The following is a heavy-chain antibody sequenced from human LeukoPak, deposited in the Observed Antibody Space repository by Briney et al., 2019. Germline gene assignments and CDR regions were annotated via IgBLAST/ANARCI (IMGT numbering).Heavy chain of an antibody. CDR3: ARVLAGTSYYFDY. Sequence: GGSLRLSCAASGFTFSTYSMNWVRQAPGKGLEWVSSISSSRSYIYYADSVKGRYTISRDNAKNSLYLQMNSLRAEDTAVYYCARVLAGTSYYFDYWGQGTLVTVSS. D-gene: IGHD6-19*01. CDR1: GFTFSTYS. J-gene: IGHJ4*02. CDR2: ISSSRSYI. V-gene: IGHV3-21*01.